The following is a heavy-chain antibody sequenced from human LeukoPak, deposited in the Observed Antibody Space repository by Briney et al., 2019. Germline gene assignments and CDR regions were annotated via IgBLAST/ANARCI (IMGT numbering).Heavy chain of an antibody. CDR3: ARTVSSSVFDY. V-gene: IGHV3-20*04. CDR1: GFTVSSNY. J-gene: IGHJ4*02. Sequence: PGGSLRLSCAASGFTVSSNYMSWVRQAPGKGLEWVSGINWNGGSTGYADSVKGRFTISRDNAKNSLYLQMNSLRAEDTAVYYCARTVSSSVFDYWGQGILVTVSS. CDR2: INWNGGST. D-gene: IGHD6-6*01.